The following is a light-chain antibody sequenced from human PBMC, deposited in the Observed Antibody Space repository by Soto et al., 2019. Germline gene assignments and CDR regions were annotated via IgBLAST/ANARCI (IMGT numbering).Light chain of an antibody. CDR1: QSVSSRY. J-gene: IGKJ1*01. Sequence: EIVLTQSPGTLSLSPGERVTLSCRTSQSVSSRYFAWYQHKPGQAPRLLIYGASNRATGIPDRFSGSGSGTDFTLTISRLEPEDFAVYYCQQYGSSPWTFGQGIKV. CDR2: GAS. V-gene: IGKV3-20*01. CDR3: QQYGSSPWT.